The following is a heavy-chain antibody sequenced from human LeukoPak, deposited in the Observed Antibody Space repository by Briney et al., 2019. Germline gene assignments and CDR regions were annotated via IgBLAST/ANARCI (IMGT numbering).Heavy chain of an antibody. Sequence: GRSLRLSCAASGFTFSSYGMHWVRQAPGKGLEWVAVISYDGSNKYYADSVKGRFTISRDNSKNTLYLQMNSLRAEDTAVYYCARDRGIVGATGFDYWGQGTLVTVSS. J-gene: IGHJ4*02. V-gene: IGHV3-30*03. CDR2: ISYDGSNK. CDR1: GFTFSSYG. CDR3: ARDRGIVGATGFDY. D-gene: IGHD1-26*01.